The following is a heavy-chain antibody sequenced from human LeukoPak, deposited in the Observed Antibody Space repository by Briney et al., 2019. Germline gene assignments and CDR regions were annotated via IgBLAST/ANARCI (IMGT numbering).Heavy chain of an antibody. V-gene: IGHV1-69*04. CDR1: GGTFSSYA. CDR2: IIPILGIA. Sequence: ASVKVSCKASGGTFSSYAISWVRQAPGQGLEWMGRIIPILGIANYAQKFQGRVTITADKSTSTAYMELSSLRSEDTAVYYCASDTRASYCSSTSCYLNWFDPWGQGTLVTVSS. J-gene: IGHJ5*02. CDR3: ASDTRASYCSSTSCYLNWFDP. D-gene: IGHD2-2*01.